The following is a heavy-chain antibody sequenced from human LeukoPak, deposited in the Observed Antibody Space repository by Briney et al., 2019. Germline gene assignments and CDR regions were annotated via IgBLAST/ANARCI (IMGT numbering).Heavy chain of an antibody. J-gene: IGHJ4*02. CDR1: GFTFSSYA. CDR2: ISGSGGST. Sequence: GGSLRLSCAASGFTFSSYAMSWVRQAPGKGLEWVSAISGSGGSTYYADSVKGRFTISRDNSENTLYLQMNSLRAEDTAVYYCAKDGRVGGRPTWGQGTLVTVSS. V-gene: IGHV3-23*01. D-gene: IGHD1-26*01. CDR3: AKDGRVGGRPT.